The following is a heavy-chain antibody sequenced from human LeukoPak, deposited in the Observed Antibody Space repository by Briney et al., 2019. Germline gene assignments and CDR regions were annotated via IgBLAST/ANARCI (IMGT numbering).Heavy chain of an antibody. CDR3: ATGGGGGGGGGY. CDR2: ISYTGST. D-gene: IGHD3-10*01. J-gene: IGHJ4*02. CDR1: GGSISSYY. Sequence: PSETLSLTCTVSGGSISSYYWSWIRQPPGKGLEWIGYISYTGSTYYNPSLKSRVTISLDTSKNQFSLKLSSVTAADTAMYYCATGGGGGGGGGYWGQGTLVTVSS. V-gene: IGHV4-59*08.